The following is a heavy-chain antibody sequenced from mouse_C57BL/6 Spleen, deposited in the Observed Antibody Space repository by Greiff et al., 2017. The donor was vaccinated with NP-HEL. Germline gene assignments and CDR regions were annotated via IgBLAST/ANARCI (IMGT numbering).Heavy chain of an antibody. D-gene: IGHD2-2*01. CDR2: IHPNSGST. V-gene: IGHV1-64*01. J-gene: IGHJ3*01. Sequence: QVQLQQPGAELVKPGASVKLSCKASGYTFTSYWMHWVKQRPGQGLEWIGMIHPNSGSTNYNEKFKSKATLTVDKSSSTAYMQLSSLTSEDSAVYYCARGGDGYDLWFAYWGQGTLVTVSA. CDR3: ARGGDGYDLWFAY. CDR1: GYTFTSYW.